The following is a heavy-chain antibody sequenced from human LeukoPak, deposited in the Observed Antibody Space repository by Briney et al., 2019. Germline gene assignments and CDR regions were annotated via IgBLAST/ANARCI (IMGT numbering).Heavy chain of an antibody. CDR2: ISSSSSYI. J-gene: IGHJ5*02. CDR3: ARDHPEGDFDGGWFDP. Sequence: GGSLRLSCAASGFTFSIYGMSWVRQAPGKGLEWVSYISSSSSYIYYADSVKGRFTISRDNANNSLYLQMNSLRAEDTAVYYCARDHPEGDFDGGWFDPWGQGTLVTVSS. D-gene: IGHD3-16*01. V-gene: IGHV3-21*01. CDR1: GFTFSIYG.